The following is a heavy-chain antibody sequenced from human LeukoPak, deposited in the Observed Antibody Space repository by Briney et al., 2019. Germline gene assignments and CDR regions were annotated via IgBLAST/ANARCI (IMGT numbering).Heavy chain of an antibody. D-gene: IGHD2-2*01. J-gene: IGHJ6*04. CDR1: VGSISSYY. CDR2: IYYSGST. CDR3: ARDHYYAGYGMDV. Sequence: PSETLSLTCTVSVGSISSYYWSWIRQPPGKGLEWSGYIYYSGSTNYNPSLKSRVTISVDTSKNQFSLKLSSVTAADTAVYYCARDHYYAGYGMDVWGKGTTVSVSS. V-gene: IGHV4-59*01.